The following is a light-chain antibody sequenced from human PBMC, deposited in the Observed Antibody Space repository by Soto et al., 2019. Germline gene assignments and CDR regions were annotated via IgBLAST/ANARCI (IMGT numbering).Light chain of an antibody. CDR1: RSVTSNY. J-gene: IGKJ1*01. CDR3: QQYGTSPPWT. Sequence: EIVLMQSPGTLSLSPGERATLSCRASRSVTSNYLAWYQQKPGQAPRLLIYAASTRATGIPDRFSGSGSGTDFTLTIGRLEPEDFAVYYCQQYGTSPPWTFGQGTKVDIK. CDR2: AAS. V-gene: IGKV3-20*01.